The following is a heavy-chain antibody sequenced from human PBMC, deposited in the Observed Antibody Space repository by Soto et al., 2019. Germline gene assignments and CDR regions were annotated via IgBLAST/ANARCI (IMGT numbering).Heavy chain of an antibody. J-gene: IGHJ6*02. D-gene: IGHD6-13*01. CDR2: IIPIFGTA. CDR1: GGTFSSYA. Sequence: SVKVSCKASGGTFSSYAISWVRQAPGQGLEWMGGIIPIFGTANYAQKFQGRVTITADESTSTAYMELSSLRSEDTAVYYCARDRSRHYYGMDVWGQGATVTVSS. CDR3: ARDRSRHYYGMDV. V-gene: IGHV1-69*13.